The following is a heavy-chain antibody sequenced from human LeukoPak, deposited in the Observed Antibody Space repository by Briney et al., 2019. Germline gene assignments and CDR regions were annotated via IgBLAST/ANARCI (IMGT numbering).Heavy chain of an antibody. CDR1: GFTFSSYE. CDR3: ARSGPYYDILTGYAPPDY. J-gene: IGHJ4*02. V-gene: IGHV3-48*03. Sequence: PGGSLRLSCAASGFTFSSYEMNWVRQAPGKGLEWVSYISSSGSTIYYADSVKSRFTISRDNAKNSLYLQMNSLRAEDTAVYYCARSGPYYDILTGYAPPDYWGQGTLVTVSS. D-gene: IGHD3-9*01. CDR2: ISSSGSTI.